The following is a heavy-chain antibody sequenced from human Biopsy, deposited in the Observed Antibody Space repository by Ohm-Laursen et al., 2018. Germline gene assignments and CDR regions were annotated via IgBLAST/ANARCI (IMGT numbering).Heavy chain of an antibody. CDR1: GGSFTGHY. J-gene: IGHJ1*01. CDR2: ISHTGYT. CDR3: ARGSNEYGGLYFPH. V-gene: IGHV4-59*11. Sequence: SETLSLTCAVSGGSFTGHYWTWIRQPPGKGLEWIGHISHTGYTSYKSSLKSRVTISLDTSRKHFSLRLTSLVAADTAVYYCARGSNEYGGLYFPHWGQGTLVTASS. D-gene: IGHD4-23*01.